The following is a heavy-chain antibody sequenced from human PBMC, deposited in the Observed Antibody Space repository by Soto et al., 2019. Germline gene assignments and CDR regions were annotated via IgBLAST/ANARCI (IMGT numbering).Heavy chain of an antibody. Sequence: QVQLVESGGGVVQPGTSLRLSCAVSGFTFRSYATHWVRQAPGGGLEWVALISYDGNNNYYADSVKGRFTISRDTFKNTLFLQMNSLRRQDTAMYYCARRIGDGSNLDYWGQGTVVTVSS. CDR1: GFTFRSYA. V-gene: IGHV3-30-3*01. D-gene: IGHD5-12*01. CDR2: ISYDGNNN. J-gene: IGHJ4*02. CDR3: ARRIGDGSNLDY.